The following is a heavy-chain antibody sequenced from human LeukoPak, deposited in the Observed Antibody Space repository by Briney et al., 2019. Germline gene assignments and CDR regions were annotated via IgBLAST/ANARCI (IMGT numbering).Heavy chain of an antibody. Sequence: PSETLSLTCTVSGGSLSSFYWSWFRQPAGKGLEWIGRIYSSGSTNYNPSLKSRLTMSVDTSKNQFSLRLTSVTAADTAVYYCARVLGWAGFDYWGQGTLVTVSS. CDR1: GGSLSSFY. V-gene: IGHV4-4*07. D-gene: IGHD6-19*01. J-gene: IGHJ4*02. CDR3: ARVLGWAGFDY. CDR2: IYSSGST.